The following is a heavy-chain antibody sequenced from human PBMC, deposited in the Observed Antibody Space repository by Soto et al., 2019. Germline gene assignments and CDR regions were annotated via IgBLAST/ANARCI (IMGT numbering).Heavy chain of an antibody. CDR3: ARRRIETTGRRWLDP. J-gene: IGHJ5*02. CDR2: IYYSGSA. V-gene: IGHV4-59*01. Sequence: GKGLEWIGYIYYSGSANYNPSRKRRVIISVDTSKNQFSLKLSAVTAADTAVYYCARRRIETTGRRWLDPWGQGILVTVSS. D-gene: IGHD1-1*01.